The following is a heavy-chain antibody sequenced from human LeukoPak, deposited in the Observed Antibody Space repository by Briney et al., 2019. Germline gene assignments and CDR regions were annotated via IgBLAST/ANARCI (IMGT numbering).Heavy chain of an antibody. V-gene: IGHV3-33*06. Sequence: VRCPRLSPAPPRVTPSSYGIHPVPPAPGNGREWGAHIWYVGSNKYYADSVNGRFTISRHNSKSTLYVQFNSVRAEDTAVYYGAKDTSSPIFGGAYCFVSWGQGTLVSVS. D-gene: IGHD3-3*01. CDR3: AKDTSSPIFGGAYCFVS. CDR2: IWYVGSNK. J-gene: IGHJ4*02. CDR1: RVTPSSYG.